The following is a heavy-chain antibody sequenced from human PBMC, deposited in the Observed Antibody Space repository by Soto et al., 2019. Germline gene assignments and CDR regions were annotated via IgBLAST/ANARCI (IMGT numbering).Heavy chain of an antibody. V-gene: IGHV3-48*01. CDR2: ISSSSSTI. CDR3: AGEGGVSGGHFDY. D-gene: IGHD2-15*01. J-gene: IGHJ4*02. CDR1: GFTFSSYS. Sequence: EVQLVESGGGLVQPGGSLRLSCAASGFTFSSYSMNWVRQAPGKGLEWVSYISSSSSTIYYADSVKGRFTISRDNAKNSLYRKRNGLGAENRAGYNGAGEGGVSGGHFDYGGRGPLVPVSP.